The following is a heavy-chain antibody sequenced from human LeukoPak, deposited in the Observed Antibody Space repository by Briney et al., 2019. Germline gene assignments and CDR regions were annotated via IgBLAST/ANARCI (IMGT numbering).Heavy chain of an antibody. CDR1: GFTFSTYV. J-gene: IGHJ4*02. D-gene: IGHD3-9*01. V-gene: IGHV3-23*01. Sequence: GGSLRLSCAASGFTFSTYVMIWVRQAPGKGLEWVSGISGSGDNTYYADSVKGRFTISRDNSKNTLYLQMNSLRAEDTAVYYCAKGSGYDTDFDYWGQGTLVTVSS. CDR2: ISGSGDNT. CDR3: AKGSGYDTDFDY.